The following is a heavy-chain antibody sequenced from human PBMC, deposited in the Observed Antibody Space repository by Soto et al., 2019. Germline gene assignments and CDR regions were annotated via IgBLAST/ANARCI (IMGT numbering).Heavy chain of an antibody. Sequence: QVQLQESGPGLVKPSQTLSLTCTVSGGSISSGGYYWSWIRQHPGKGLEWIGYIFYSGTTYYNPSLKSRVIITVDTSKNQFSLKLRSVTAAATAAYYCAGSVDPWGQGTLVTVSS. CDR3: AGSVDP. J-gene: IGHJ5*02. CDR1: GGSISSGGYY. CDR2: IFYSGTT. V-gene: IGHV4-31*03.